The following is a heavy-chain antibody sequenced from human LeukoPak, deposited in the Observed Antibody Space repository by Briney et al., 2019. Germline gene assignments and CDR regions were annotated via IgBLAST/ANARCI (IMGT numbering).Heavy chain of an antibody. CDR2: IYTSGST. CDR3: AREAYYDFWSGYYTHDAFDI. D-gene: IGHD3-3*01. CDR1: GGSISSYY. J-gene: IGHJ3*02. V-gene: IGHV4-4*07. Sequence: SETLSLTCTVSGGSISSYYWSWIRQPAGKGLEWIGRIYTSGSTNYNPSLKSRVTMSVDTSKNQFSLKLSSVTAADTAVYYCAREAYYDFWSGYYTHDAFDIWGQGTMVTVSS.